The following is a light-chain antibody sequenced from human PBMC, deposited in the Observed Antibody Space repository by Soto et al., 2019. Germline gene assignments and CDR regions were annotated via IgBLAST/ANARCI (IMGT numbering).Light chain of an antibody. V-gene: IGKV3-11*01. J-gene: IGKJ1*01. CDR1: QSVSSY. CDR3: QQRSNWPRT. Sequence: EIVLTQSPATLSLSPREGATLYCRASQSVSSYLAWYQQKPGQAPRLLIYDASNRATGIPARFSGSGSGTDFTLTISSLEPEDFAVYYCQQRSNWPRTFGHGTKVDI. CDR2: DAS.